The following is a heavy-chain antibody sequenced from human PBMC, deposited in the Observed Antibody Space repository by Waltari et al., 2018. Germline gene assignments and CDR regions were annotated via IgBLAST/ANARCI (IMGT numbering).Heavy chain of an antibody. D-gene: IGHD1-1*01. V-gene: IGHV1-69*09. Sequence: QVQLVQSGTEVKKPGSSVRVSCQASGGTFSTHAISWVRPAPGQGLGVMGRSFPKVAMAQYAQKFQGRVTISADEVTTTAYLEMTSLRSDDTAVYYCARDTGEMGTSGYELLIWGQGSLVTVSP. CDR3: ARDTGEMGTSGYELLI. CDR1: GGTFSTHA. CDR2: SFPKVAMA. J-gene: IGHJ4*02.